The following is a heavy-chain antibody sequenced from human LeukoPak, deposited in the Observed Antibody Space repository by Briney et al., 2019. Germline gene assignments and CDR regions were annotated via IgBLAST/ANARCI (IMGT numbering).Heavy chain of an antibody. CDR2: IDWDDDK. V-gene: IGHV2-70*11. CDR1: GGSISNYY. CDR3: ARIGRQLALWSAFDI. Sequence: TLSLTCSVSGGSISNYYWSWIRQPPGKALEWLARIDWDDDKYYSTSLKTRLTISKDTSKNQVALTMTNMDPVDTATYYCARIGRQLALWSAFDIWGQGTMVTVSS. D-gene: IGHD6-13*01. J-gene: IGHJ3*02.